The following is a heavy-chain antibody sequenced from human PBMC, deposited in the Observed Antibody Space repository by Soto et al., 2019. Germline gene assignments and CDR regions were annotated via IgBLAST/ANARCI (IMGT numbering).Heavy chain of an antibody. CDR3: ANSKYSSGWYWFDP. CDR2: ISSSGSTI. V-gene: IGHV3-48*03. D-gene: IGHD6-19*01. Sequence: GGSLRLSCAASGFTFSSYEMNWVRQAPGKGLEWVSYISSSGSTIYYADSVKGRFTISRDNAKNSLYLQMNSLRAEDTAVYYCANSKYSSGWYWFDPWGQGTLVTVSS. CDR1: GFTFSSYE. J-gene: IGHJ5*02.